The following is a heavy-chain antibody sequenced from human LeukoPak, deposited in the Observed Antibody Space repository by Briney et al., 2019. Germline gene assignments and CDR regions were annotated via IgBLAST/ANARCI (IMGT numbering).Heavy chain of an antibody. D-gene: IGHD5-12*01. CDR3: ARATKVNWFDP. CDR2: IGTAGDT. CDR1: GFTFSSYD. Sequence: GGSLRPSCAASGFTFSSYDMHWVRQATGKGLEWVSAIGTAGDTYYPGSVKGRFTISRENAKNSLYLQMNSLRAEDTAVYYCARATKVNWFDPWGQGTLVTVSS. V-gene: IGHV3-13*01. J-gene: IGHJ5*02.